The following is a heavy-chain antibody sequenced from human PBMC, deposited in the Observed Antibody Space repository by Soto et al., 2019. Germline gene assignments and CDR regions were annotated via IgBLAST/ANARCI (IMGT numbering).Heavy chain of an antibody. CDR3: GRCSSDNDGTLRVDY. V-gene: IGHV3-53*02. CDR2: IYSGGST. Sequence: DVQLVETGGDLIQSGGSLRLSCAASGFTVSRNYMNWVRQAPGMGLEWVSVIYSGGSTYYADSVKGRFTISRDNSKNTLFLQMTDLRVEDTAVYYCGRCSSDNDGTLRVDYWGQGTLVTVSS. J-gene: IGHJ4*02. D-gene: IGHD2-2*01. CDR1: GFTVSRNY.